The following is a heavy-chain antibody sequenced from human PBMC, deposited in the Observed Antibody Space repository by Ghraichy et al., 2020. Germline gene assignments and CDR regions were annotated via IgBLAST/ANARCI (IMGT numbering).Heavy chain of an antibody. CDR2: ISSSSSTI. D-gene: IGHD3-9*01. CDR3: ARTILLRYFDWFYFDY. CDR1: GFTFSSYS. V-gene: IGHV3-48*01. J-gene: IGHJ4*02. Sequence: GGSLRLSCAASGFTFSSYSMNWVRQAPGKGLEWVSYISSSSSTIYYADSVKGRFTISRDNAKNSLYLQMNSLRAEDTAVYYCARTILLRYFDWFYFDYWGQGTLVTVSS.